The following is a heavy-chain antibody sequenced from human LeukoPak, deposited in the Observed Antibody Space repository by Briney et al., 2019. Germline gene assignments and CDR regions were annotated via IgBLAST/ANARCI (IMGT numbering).Heavy chain of an antibody. D-gene: IGHD5-12*01. V-gene: IGHV3-30*18. J-gene: IGHJ4*02. Sequence: GGSLRLSCAASGFTFSSYGMHRVRQAPGKGLEWVAVISYDGSNKYYADSVKGRFTISRDNSKNTLYLQMNSLRAEDTAVYYCAKSSLVATKSGGLDYWGQGTLVTVSS. CDR3: AKSSLVATKSGGLDY. CDR1: GFTFSSYG. CDR2: ISYDGSNK.